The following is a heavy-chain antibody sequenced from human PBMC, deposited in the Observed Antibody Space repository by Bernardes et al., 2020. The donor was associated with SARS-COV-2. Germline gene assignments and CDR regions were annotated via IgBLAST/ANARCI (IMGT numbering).Heavy chain of an antibody. Sequence: ASVKVSCKASGDTFSTFGIIWVRQAPGRGLEWLGWISTYNGNTNYAQKLQGRVTMTTDTSTSTAYIELRSLRSDDTAVYYCARDLTVTKGYYYYYGMDVWGQGTTVTVAS. CDR3: ARDLTVTKGYYYYYGMDV. CDR2: ISTYNGNT. CDR1: GDTFSTFG. D-gene: IGHD4-17*01. V-gene: IGHV1-18*01. J-gene: IGHJ6*02.